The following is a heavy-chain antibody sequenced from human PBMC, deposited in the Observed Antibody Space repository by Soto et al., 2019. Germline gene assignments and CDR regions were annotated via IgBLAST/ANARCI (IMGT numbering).Heavy chain of an antibody. CDR1: GFTFSYYT. Sequence: EVQLLESGGGLVQPGGSLRLSCVASGFTFSYYTMRWVRQAPGKGLEWVSGISNSGGTIYYADSVKGRFTISRDNFKKTMYLQMNSLRADDTAGYFCADHLPGATHYDYYDMDVWGHGTTFTVSS. D-gene: IGHD6-25*01. V-gene: IGHV3-23*01. J-gene: IGHJ6*02. CDR3: ADHLPGATHYDYYDMDV. CDR2: ISNSGGTI.